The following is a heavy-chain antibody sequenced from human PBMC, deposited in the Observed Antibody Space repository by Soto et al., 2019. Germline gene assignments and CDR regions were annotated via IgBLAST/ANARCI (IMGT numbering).Heavy chain of an antibody. Sequence: SETLSLTRTVSGGSISSGDYYWSWIRQPPGKGLEWIGYIYYSGSTYYNPSLKSRVTTSVDTSKNQFSLKLSSVTAADTAVYYCARDDYSNYVGYYGMDVWGQGTTVTVSS. J-gene: IGHJ6*02. D-gene: IGHD4-4*01. V-gene: IGHV4-30-4*01. CDR3: ARDDYSNYVGYYGMDV. CDR1: GGSISSGDYY. CDR2: IYYSGST.